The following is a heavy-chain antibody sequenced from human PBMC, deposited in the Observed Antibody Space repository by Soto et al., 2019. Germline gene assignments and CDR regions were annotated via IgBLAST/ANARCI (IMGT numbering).Heavy chain of an antibody. V-gene: IGHV1-18*01. J-gene: IGHJ6*02. D-gene: IGHD2-2*01. CDR1: GYTFTSYG. CDR2: ISAYNGNT. CDR3: ARLVVVPAAMRYYYYGMDV. Sequence: QVQLVQSGAEVKKPGASVKVSCKASGYTFTSYGISWVRQAPGQGLEWMGWISAYNGNTNYAQKLQGRVTMTTDTPTSTAYMELRSLRSDDTAVYYCARLVVVPAAMRYYYYGMDVWGQGTTVTVSS.